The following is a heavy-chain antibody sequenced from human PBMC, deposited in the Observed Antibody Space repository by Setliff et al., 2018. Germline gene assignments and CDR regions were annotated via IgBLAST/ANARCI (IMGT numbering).Heavy chain of an antibody. CDR2: IRYDGSNK. Sequence: GGSLRLSCAASGFTFSSYGMHWVRQAPGKGLEWVAFIRYDGSNKYYADSAKGRFTISRDNSKNTLYLQMNSLRTEDTAVYYCASYGSWYERAYYYGMDVWGQGTTVTVSS. CDR1: GFTFSSYG. CDR3: ASYGSWYERAYYYGMDV. J-gene: IGHJ6*02. V-gene: IGHV3-30*02. D-gene: IGHD6-13*01.